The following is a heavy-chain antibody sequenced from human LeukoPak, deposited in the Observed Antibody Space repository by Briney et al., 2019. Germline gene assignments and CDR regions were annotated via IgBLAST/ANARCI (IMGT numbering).Heavy chain of an antibody. CDR1: GFTFSSYA. CDR3: AKPPSPYSSSWPAPFDY. Sequence: GGSLRLSCAASGFTFSSYAMSWVRQAPGKGLEWVSAISGSGGSTYYADSVKGRFTISRDNSKNTLYLQMNSLRAEDTAVYYCAKPPSPYSSSWPAPFDYWGQGTLVTVSS. V-gene: IGHV3-23*01. D-gene: IGHD6-13*01. CDR2: ISGSGGST. J-gene: IGHJ4*02.